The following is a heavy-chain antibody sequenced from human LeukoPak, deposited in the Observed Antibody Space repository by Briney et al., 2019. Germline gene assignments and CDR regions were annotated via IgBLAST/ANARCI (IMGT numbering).Heavy chain of an antibody. CDR3: ARDRLAVAATISDSFQH. CDR2: MNPNSGNT. V-gene: IGHV1-8*01. D-gene: IGHD2-15*01. Sequence: ASVKVSCKASGNNFTSYDINWVRQATGQGLEWMGWMNPNSGNTGYAQKFQGRVTITRNTSISTAYMELSSLRSEDTAVYYCARDRLAVAATISDSFQHWGQGTLVTVSS. J-gene: IGHJ1*01. CDR1: GNNFTSYD.